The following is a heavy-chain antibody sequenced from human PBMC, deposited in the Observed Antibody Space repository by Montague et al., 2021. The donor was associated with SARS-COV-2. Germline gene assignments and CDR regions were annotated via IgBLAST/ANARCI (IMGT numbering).Heavy chain of an antibody. D-gene: IGHD3-10*01. CDR3: ARTAGTDYTGYYYYAMDV. CDR1: GFSLSTSGMC. Sequence: PELVKPTQTLTLTCTFSGFSLSTSGMCVSWIRQPPGKALEWLARIDWDDDKYYSTSLKTRLTISKDTSKNQVVLTMTNMDPVDTATYYCARTAGTDYTGYYYYAMDVWGQGTTVTVSS. V-gene: IGHV2-70*11. J-gene: IGHJ6*02. CDR2: IDWDDDK.